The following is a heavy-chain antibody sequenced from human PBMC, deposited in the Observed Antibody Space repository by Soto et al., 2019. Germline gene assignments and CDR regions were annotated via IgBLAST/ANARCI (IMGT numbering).Heavy chain of an antibody. CDR3: AHRGNTAERCWFDP. V-gene: IGHV2-5*01. Sequence: QITLEESGPTLVQPTQTLTLTCTVSGFSLTTSGVAVVWIRQPPGKALEWLAAIYGNDDEHYSPSLRNRLTITKDTSKNQVALTMTNMYPVDTAPYFCAHRGNTAERCWFDPWGQGSLVTFSS. D-gene: IGHD6-13*01. CDR2: IYGNDDE. CDR1: GFSLTTSGVA. J-gene: IGHJ5*02.